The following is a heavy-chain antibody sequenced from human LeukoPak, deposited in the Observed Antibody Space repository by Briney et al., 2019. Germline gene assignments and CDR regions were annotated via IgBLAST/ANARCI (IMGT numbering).Heavy chain of an antibody. J-gene: IGHJ4*02. V-gene: IGHV3-66*02. Sequence: PGGSLRLSCAASGFTLSSNYKIWLPQAPGKGLEWVSVIYSGGSTYYADSVKGRFTISRDNSKNTLYLQMNSLRAEDTAVYYCARDPLLWGQGTLVTVSS. D-gene: IGHD1-26*01. CDR2: IYSGGST. CDR1: GFTLSSNY. CDR3: ARDPLL.